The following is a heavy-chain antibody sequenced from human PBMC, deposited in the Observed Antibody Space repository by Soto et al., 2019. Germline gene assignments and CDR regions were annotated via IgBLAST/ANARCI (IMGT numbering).Heavy chain of an antibody. CDR1: GFTFSNFD. Sequence: GGSLRLACAASGFTFSNFDMSWVRQAPGKGLEWVSGISTSGGTTYYADSVKGRFTSSRDNSKNTLYLQMTSLRAEDTAVYYCATGTAAPAHWGQGTLVTVSS. CDR2: ISTSGGTT. CDR3: ATGTAAPAH. J-gene: IGHJ1*01. V-gene: IGHV3-23*01. D-gene: IGHD6-13*01.